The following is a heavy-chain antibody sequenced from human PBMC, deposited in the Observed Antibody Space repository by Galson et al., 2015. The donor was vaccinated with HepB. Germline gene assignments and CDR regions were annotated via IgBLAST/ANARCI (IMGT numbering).Heavy chain of an antibody. Sequence: SLRLSCAASGFTFSSYAMHWVRQAPGKGLEYVSAISSNGGSTYYANSVKGRFTISRDNSKNTLYLQMGSLRAEDMAVYYCAGGPQTEEWDWYYYGMDVWGQGTTVTVSS. CDR2: ISSNGGST. J-gene: IGHJ6*02. CDR3: AGGPQTEEWDWYYYGMDV. CDR1: GFTFSSYA. V-gene: IGHV3-64*01. D-gene: IGHD1-26*01.